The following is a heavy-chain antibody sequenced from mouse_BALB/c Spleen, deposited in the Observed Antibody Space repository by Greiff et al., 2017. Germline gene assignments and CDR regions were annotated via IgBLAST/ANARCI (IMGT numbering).Heavy chain of an antibody. D-gene: IGHD2-4*01. CDR3: AREGLRRGNWFAY. V-gene: IGHV5-6-5*01. CDR2: ISSGGST. J-gene: IGHJ3*01. CDR1: GFTFSSYA. Sequence: EVQVVESGGGLVKPGGSLKLSCAASGFTFSSYAMSWVRQTPEKRLEWVASISSGGSTYYPDSVKGRFTISRDNARNILYLQMSSLRSEDTAMYYCAREGLRRGNWFAYWGQGTLVTVSA.